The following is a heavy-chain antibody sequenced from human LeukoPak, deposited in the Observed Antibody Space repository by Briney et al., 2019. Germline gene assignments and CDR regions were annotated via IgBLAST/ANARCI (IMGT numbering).Heavy chain of an antibody. D-gene: IGHD1-20*01. CDR1: GFSLSNYW. J-gene: IGHJ4*02. Sequence: GGSLRLSCAASGFSLSNYWMSWVRQAPGKGLEWVANIKEDGSEKYYVDSVKGRFTISRDNAKKSLYLQINSLRAGDTAVYYCARGDNWAFDYWGQGTLVTVSS. CDR3: ARGDNWAFDY. V-gene: IGHV3-7*04. CDR2: IKEDGSEK.